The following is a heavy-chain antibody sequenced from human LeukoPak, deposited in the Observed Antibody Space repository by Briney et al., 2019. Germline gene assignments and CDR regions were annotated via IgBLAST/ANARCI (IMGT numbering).Heavy chain of an antibody. CDR3: ATSVVPAAIGDPKPHYYYYYGMDV. CDR2: INHSGST. J-gene: IGHJ6*02. V-gene: IGHV4-34*01. D-gene: IGHD2-2*02. Sequence: SETLSLTCAVYGGSFSGYHWSWIRQPPGKGLEWIGEINHSGSTNYNPSLKSRVTISVDTSKNQFSLKLSSVTAADTAVYYCATSVVPAAIGDPKPHYYYYYGMDVWGQGTTVTVSS. CDR1: GGSFSGYH.